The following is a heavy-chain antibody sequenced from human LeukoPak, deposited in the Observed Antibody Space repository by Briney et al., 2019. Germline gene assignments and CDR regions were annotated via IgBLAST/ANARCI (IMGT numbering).Heavy chain of an antibody. Sequence: GGSLRLSCAASGFTFDDYAMHWVRQAPGKGLGWVSGISWNSGSIGYADSVKGRFTISRDNAKNSLYLQMNSLRAEDTALYYCAKDRTYDILTGPFDYWGQGTLVTVSS. CDR3: AKDRTYDILTGPFDY. CDR1: GFTFDDYA. CDR2: ISWNSGSI. J-gene: IGHJ4*02. D-gene: IGHD3-9*01. V-gene: IGHV3-9*01.